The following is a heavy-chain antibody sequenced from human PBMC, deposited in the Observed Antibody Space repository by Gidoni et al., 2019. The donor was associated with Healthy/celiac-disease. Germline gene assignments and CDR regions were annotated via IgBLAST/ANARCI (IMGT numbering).Heavy chain of an antibody. Sequence: QVQLQESGPGLVKPSETLSLTCTVSGGSISSYYWSWIRQPPGKGLEWIGYIYYSGSTNYNPSLKSRVAISVDTSKNQFSLKLSSVTAADTAVYYCARGHGDYEVWFDPWGQGTLVTVSS. J-gene: IGHJ5*02. D-gene: IGHD4-17*01. V-gene: IGHV4-59*01. CDR1: GGSISSYY. CDR3: ARGHGDYEVWFDP. CDR2: IYYSGST.